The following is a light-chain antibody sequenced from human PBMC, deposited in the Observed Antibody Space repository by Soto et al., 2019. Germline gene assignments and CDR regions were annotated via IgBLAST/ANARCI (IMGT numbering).Light chain of an antibody. CDR2: SNN. Sequence: QSVLTQPPSASGTPGQRVTMSGSGSSSNIGSNTVNWYQQLPGTAPKLLIYSNNQRPSGVPDRFSGSKSGTSASLAISGLQSEDEADYYCAAWDDSLRVVFGGGTKLTVL. J-gene: IGLJ2*01. V-gene: IGLV1-44*01. CDR3: AAWDDSLRVV. CDR1: SSNIGSNT.